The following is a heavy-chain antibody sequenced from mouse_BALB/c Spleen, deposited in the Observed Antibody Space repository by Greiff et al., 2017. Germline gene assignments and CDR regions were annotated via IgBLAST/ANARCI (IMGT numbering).Heavy chain of an antibody. V-gene: IGHV3-8*02. CDR3: ARSEGFGDYAMDY. Sequence: EVKLMESGPSLVKPSQTLSLTCSVTGDSITSGYWNWIRKFPGNKLEYMGYISYSGSTYYNPSLKSRISITRDTSKNQYYLQLNSVTTEDTATYYCARSEGFGDYAMDYWGQGTSVTVSS. CDR1: GDSITSGY. CDR2: ISYSGST. J-gene: IGHJ4*01.